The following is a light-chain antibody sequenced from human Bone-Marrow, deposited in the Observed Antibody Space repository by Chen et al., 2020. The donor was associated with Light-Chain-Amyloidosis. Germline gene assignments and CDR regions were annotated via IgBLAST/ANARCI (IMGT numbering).Light chain of an antibody. CDR3: SSYTSNNTPV. Sequence: QSALTQPASVSGSPGQSITISCTGTSSDVGGYNYVSWYQHHPGKAPKLMIYDVDVRPSGVSSRFSGSKSGNTASLTSSGLQPEDEADYSCSSYTSNNTPVFGGGTKLTVL. V-gene: IGLV2-14*03. J-gene: IGLJ2*01. CDR1: SSDVGGYNY. CDR2: DVD.